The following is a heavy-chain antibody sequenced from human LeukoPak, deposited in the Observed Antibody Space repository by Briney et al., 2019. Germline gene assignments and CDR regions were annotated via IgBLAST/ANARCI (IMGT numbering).Heavy chain of an antibody. D-gene: IGHD3-10*01. J-gene: IGHJ5*02. CDR2: LYYSGNT. Sequence: ASETLSLTCTVSGGSISSSTYYWGWIRQPPGKGLEWIGSLYYSGNTYYNPSLKSRVTISVDTSKNQFSLKLSSVTAADTAVYYCARVQLYYYGSGSPYNWFDPWGQGTLVTVSS. CDR3: ARVQLYYYGSGSPYNWFDP. V-gene: IGHV4-39*07. CDR1: GGSISSSTYY.